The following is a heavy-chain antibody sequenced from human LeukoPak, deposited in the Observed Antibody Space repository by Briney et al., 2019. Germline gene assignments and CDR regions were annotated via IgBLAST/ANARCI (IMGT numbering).Heavy chain of an antibody. CDR2: IYYSGST. CDR1: GGSISSHY. CDR3: ARAGVGATTLDY. V-gene: IGHV4-59*11. J-gene: IGHJ4*02. D-gene: IGHD1-26*01. Sequence: SETLSLTCTVSGGSISSHYWSWIREPPGKGLEWIGYIYYSGSTNYNPSLKSRVTISVDTSKNQFSLKLSSVTAADTAVYYCARAGVGATTLDYWGQGTLVTVSS.